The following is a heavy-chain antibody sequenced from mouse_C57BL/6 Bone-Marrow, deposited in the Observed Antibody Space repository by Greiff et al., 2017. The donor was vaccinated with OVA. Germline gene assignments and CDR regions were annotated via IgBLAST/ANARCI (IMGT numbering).Heavy chain of an antibody. Sequence: QVQLQQPGAELVKPGASVKLSCKASGYTFTSYWMHWVKQRPGQGLEWIGMIHPNSGSTTYNEKFKRQATLTVDKSSSTAYMQLSSLTAEDSAVYYSARPLYYYGSSWGFAYWGQGTLVTVSA. CDR2: IHPNSGST. J-gene: IGHJ3*01. CDR1: GYTFTSYW. V-gene: IGHV1-64*01. CDR3: ARPLYYYGSSWGFAY. D-gene: IGHD1-1*01.